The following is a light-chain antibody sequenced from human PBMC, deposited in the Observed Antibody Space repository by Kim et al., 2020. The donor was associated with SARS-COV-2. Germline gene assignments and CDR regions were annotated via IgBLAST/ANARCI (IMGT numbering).Light chain of an antibody. V-gene: IGLV1-51*01. CDR1: SSNIGSHY. J-gene: IGLJ6*01. Sequence: QSALTQSPSVSAAPGQTVTVSCSGSSSNIGSHYMSWYQHVPGASPRLLIAENDKRPLGIPDRFSASKSGTSATLAITALQPGDGADYYCATWDSDLNVVVFGGGTKVTVL. CDR3: ATWDSDLNVVV. CDR2: END.